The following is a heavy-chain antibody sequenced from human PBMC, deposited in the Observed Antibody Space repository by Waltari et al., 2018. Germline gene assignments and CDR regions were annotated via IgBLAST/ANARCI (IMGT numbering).Heavy chain of an antibody. V-gene: IGHV3-23*01. D-gene: IGHD3-10*01. Sequence: EVQLLESGGGLVQPGGSVRTSCAASGLACSSGAMGWVRQAPGKGLEWVSAISGSGGSTYYADSVNGRFTISRDNSKNTLYLQMNRLRAEDTAVYYCAHHDMVRGAMGYWGQGTLVTVSS. J-gene: IGHJ4*02. CDR2: ISGSGGST. CDR3: AHHDMVRGAMGY. CDR1: GLACSSGA.